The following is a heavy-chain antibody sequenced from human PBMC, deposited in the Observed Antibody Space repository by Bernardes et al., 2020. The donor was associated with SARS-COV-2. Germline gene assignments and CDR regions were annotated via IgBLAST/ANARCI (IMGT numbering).Heavy chain of an antibody. CDR1: GFPFSSYA. Sequence: VGSLSRSCAASGFPFSSYAMSWVRQAPGQGLEWVSAISGSGGSTYYADSVKGRFTISRDNSKNTLYLQMNSLRAEDTAVYYCAKVWRSDYYGSGSHFDYWGKGALVTVS. D-gene: IGHD3-10*01. CDR3: AKVWRSDYYGSGSHFDY. V-gene: IGHV3-23*01. J-gene: IGHJ4*02. CDR2: ISGSGGST.